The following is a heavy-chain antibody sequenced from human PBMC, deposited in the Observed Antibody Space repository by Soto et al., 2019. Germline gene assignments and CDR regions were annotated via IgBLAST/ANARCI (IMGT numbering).Heavy chain of an antibody. Sequence: SETLSLTCAVYGGSFSGYYWSWIRQPPGKGLEWIGEINHSGSTNYNPSLKSRVTISVDTSKNQFSLKLSSVTAADTAVYYCASGGLQPPYFDYWGQGTLVTVSS. CDR3: ASGGLQPPYFDY. V-gene: IGHV4-34*01. CDR1: GGSFSGYY. D-gene: IGHD2-15*01. CDR2: INHSGST. J-gene: IGHJ4*02.